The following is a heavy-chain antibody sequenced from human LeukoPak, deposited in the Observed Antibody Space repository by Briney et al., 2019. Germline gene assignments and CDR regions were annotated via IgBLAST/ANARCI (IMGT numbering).Heavy chain of an antibody. V-gene: IGHV1-24*01. D-gene: IGHD6-19*01. CDR3: ATQEVEQWLVGENWFDP. CDR2: FDPEDGET. Sequence: ASVKVSCKVSGYTLTELSMHWVRQAPGKGLEWMGGFDPEDGETIYAQKFQGRVTMTEDTSTDTAYMELSSLRSADTAVYYCATQEVEQWLVGENWFDPWGQGTLVTVSS. CDR1: GYTLTELS. J-gene: IGHJ5*02.